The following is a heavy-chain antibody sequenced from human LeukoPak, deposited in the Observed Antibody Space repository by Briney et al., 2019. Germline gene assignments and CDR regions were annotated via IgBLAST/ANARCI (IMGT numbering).Heavy chain of an antibody. CDR2: IYYSGST. V-gene: IGHV4-59*01. CDR3: ARGGYCSGGSCYSPSDFDY. Sequence: PSETLSLTCTVSGGSISSYYWSWIRQPPGKGLEWIGYIYYSGSTNYNPSLKSRVTISVDTSKNQFSLKLSSVTAADTAVYYCARGGYCSGGSCYSPSDFDYWGQGTLVTVSS. CDR1: GGSISSYY. D-gene: IGHD2-15*01. J-gene: IGHJ4*02.